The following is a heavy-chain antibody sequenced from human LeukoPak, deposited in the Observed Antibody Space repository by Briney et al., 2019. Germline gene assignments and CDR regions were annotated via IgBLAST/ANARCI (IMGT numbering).Heavy chain of an antibody. J-gene: IGHJ4*02. V-gene: IGHV3-30*02. Sequence: PGGSLRLFCAASGFTFSTYGMHWVRQAPGKGLEWVAFIRYDGSNKYYADSVKGRFTISRDNSKNTLYLQMNSLRAEDTAVYFCAKDKDPWKSTSISDFDYWGQGTLVTVSS. D-gene: IGHD1-1*01. CDR3: AKDKDPWKSTSISDFDY. CDR1: GFTFSTYG. CDR2: IRYDGSNK.